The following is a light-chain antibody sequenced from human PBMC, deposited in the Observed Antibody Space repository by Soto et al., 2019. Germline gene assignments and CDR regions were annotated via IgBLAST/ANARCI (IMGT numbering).Light chain of an antibody. CDR1: SNDVGLYNY. V-gene: IGLV2-14*01. Sequence: SALTQPASVSGSPGQSITISCTGTSNDVGLYNYVSWYQRHPGKAPKLMIYDVTHRPSGVSNRVSGSKSGNTASLTISGLQAEDEADYYCSSLTISGTDVFGTGTKLTVL. CDR2: DVT. J-gene: IGLJ1*01. CDR3: SSLTISGTDV.